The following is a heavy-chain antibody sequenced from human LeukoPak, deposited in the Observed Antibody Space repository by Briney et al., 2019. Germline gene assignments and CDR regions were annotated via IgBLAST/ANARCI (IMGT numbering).Heavy chain of an antibody. V-gene: IGHV2-5*01. CDR3: AHRPIAAAGTDLFDY. J-gene: IGHJ4*02. Sequence: SGPTLVKPTQTLTLTCTFSGFSLSTSGVDVGWIRQPPGKALEWLALIYWNDDKRYSPSLKSRLTITKDTSKNQVVLTMTNMDPVDTATYYCAHRPIAAAGTDLFDYWGQGTLVTVSS. CDR1: GFSLSTSGVD. CDR2: IYWNDDK. D-gene: IGHD6-13*01.